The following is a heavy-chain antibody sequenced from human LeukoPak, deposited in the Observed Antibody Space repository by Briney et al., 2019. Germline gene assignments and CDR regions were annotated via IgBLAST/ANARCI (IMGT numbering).Heavy chain of an antibody. CDR2: INPNSGGT. CDR3: ARDLYSGSYFYYFDY. D-gene: IGHD1-26*01. CDR1: GYTFTGYY. V-gene: IGHV1-2*06. Sequence: ASVKVSCKASGYTFTGYYMHWVRQAPGQGLEWMGRINPNSGGTNYAQKFQGRVTMTRDTSISTAYMELSGLRSDDTAVYYCARDLYSGSYFYYFDYWGQGTLVIVSS. J-gene: IGHJ4*02.